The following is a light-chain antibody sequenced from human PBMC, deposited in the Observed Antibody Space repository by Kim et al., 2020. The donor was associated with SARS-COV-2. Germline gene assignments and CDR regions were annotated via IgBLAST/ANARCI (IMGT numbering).Light chain of an antibody. V-gene: IGKV3-15*01. CDR1: ESISSN. CDR2: GAS. CDR3: QQYLNWPPIT. Sequence: EIVMTQSPATLSVSPGEGATLSCRASESISSNLAWYQQKPGQAPRLLIYGASTRATGVPARFSGSGSGTEFTLTISSLQSEDFAVYYCQQYLNWPPITFGQGTRLEIK. J-gene: IGKJ5*01.